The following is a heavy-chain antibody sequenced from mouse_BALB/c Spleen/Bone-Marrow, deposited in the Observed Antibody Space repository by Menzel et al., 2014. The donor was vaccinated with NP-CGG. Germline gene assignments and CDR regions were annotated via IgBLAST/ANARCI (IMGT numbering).Heavy chain of an antibody. Sequence: EESGGRLVTPGRSLTLTCTVSGFSLSSDHMSWVRQAPGKGLEWIGIIYSGGSASYATWAKGRFTISKTSTTVDLKITSPTTEDTATYFCARVVADYASYGPLNLWGQGTLVTVS. CDR3: ARVVADYASYGPLNL. V-gene: IGHV5-6-5*01. D-gene: IGHD2-12*01. J-gene: IGHJ3*02. CDR2: IYSGGSA. CDR1: GFSLSSDH.